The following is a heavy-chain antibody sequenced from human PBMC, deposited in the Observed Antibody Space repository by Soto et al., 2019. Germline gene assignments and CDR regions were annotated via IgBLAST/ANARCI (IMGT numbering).Heavy chain of an antibody. Sequence: QVRLQESGPGLVKPSETLSLTCTVSGGSIRSYYWSWIRQAPGKGLEWIGYLYNSGRTVYNPSLKSRVAISVETSKNQFALKLNSVTAADTAVYYCARDLWGYCGTDCYPLDVWGQGTTVTVSS. J-gene: IGHJ6*02. D-gene: IGHD2-21*02. CDR3: ARDLWGYCGTDCYPLDV. V-gene: IGHV4-59*01. CDR1: GGSIRSYY. CDR2: LYNSGRT.